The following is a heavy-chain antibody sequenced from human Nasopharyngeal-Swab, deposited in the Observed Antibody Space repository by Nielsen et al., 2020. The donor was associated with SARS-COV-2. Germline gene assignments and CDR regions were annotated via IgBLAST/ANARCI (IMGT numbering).Heavy chain of an antibody. V-gene: IGHV1-69*01. Sequence: WVRHAPGQGLEWMGGIIPIFGTANYAQKFQGRVTITADESTSTAYMELSSLRSEDTAVYYCARNYGDQVNMDVWGKGTTVTVSS. D-gene: IGHD4-17*01. J-gene: IGHJ6*04. CDR2: IIPIFGTA. CDR3: ARNYGDQVNMDV.